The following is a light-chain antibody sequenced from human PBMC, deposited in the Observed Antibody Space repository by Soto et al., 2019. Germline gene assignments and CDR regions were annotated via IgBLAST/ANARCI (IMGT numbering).Light chain of an antibody. Sequence: QLVLTQSSSASASLGSSVQLTCTLNSGHSNNIIAWHQQQPGKAPRYLIKLERSGSYTKGSGGPDRFSGSSSGADRYLTISNLHSEEEADYYCQTWDSNTHSPFGGGTKVTVL. CDR2: LERSGSY. CDR1: SGHSNNI. CDR3: QTWDSNTHSP. J-gene: IGLJ2*01. V-gene: IGLV4-60*03.